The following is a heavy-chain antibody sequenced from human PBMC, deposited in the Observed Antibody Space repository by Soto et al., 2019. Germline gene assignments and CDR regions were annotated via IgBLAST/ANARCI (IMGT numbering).Heavy chain of an antibody. Sequence: ASVKVSCKASGYTFSNDDINWVRQAPGQGLEWMGWMTPNSGDTDHAQKFQGRLTLTRDTSISTAYMELSSLRSEDTAVYYCARGGKYGGFYYGMDVWGQGTTVTVSS. CDR2: MTPNSGDT. V-gene: IGHV1-8*01. J-gene: IGHJ6*02. CDR3: ARGGKYGGFYYGMDV. D-gene: IGHD5-12*01. CDR1: GYTFSNDD.